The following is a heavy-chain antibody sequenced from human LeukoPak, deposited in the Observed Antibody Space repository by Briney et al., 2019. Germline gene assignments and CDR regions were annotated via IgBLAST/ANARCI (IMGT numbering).Heavy chain of an antibody. D-gene: IGHD6-13*01. CDR2: IGGGGRYI. J-gene: IGHJ4*02. V-gene: IGHV3-21*01. CDR1: GFTFSSYT. Sequence: GGSLRLSCAVSGFTFSSYTMNWVRQAPGKGLEWVSSIGGGGRYIYYADSMKGRFTISRDNAKNSLFLQMNSLSAEDTALYYCARVSRVAYTSSWYLDYWGQGTLVTVSS. CDR3: ARVSRVAYTSSWYLDY.